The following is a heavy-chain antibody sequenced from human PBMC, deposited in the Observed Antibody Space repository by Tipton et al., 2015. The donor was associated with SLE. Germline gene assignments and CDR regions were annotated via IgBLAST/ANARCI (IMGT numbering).Heavy chain of an antibody. CDR1: GGSISSGSYS. CDR3: TRVPRYNWNYIAD. J-gene: IGHJ4*02. V-gene: IGHV4-61*02. CDR2: IYPTGST. D-gene: IGHD1-7*01. Sequence: TLSLTCTVSGGSISSGSYSWSWIRQSAGKGLEWIGRIYPTGSTYYNRSLKSRVTISVDTSKNQFSLKLTSVTAADTAVYHCTRVPRYNWNYIADWGQGTLVSVSS.